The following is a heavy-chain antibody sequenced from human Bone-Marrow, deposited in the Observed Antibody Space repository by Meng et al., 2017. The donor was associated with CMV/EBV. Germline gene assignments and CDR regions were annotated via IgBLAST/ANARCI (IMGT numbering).Heavy chain of an antibody. D-gene: IGHD3-22*01. V-gene: IGHV4-34*01. Sequence: GSLRLSCAVYGGSFSGYYWSWIRQPPGKGLEWIGEINHSGSTNYNPSLKSRVTISVDTSKNQFSLKLSSVTAADTAVYYCARDMYYYDSSGYYGYYYGMDVWGQGTTVTVSS. CDR1: GGSFSGYY. CDR3: ARDMYYYDSSGYYGYYYGMDV. J-gene: IGHJ6*02. CDR2: INHSGST.